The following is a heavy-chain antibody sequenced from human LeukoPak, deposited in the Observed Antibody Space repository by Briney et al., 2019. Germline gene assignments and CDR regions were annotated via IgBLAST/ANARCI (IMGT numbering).Heavy chain of an antibody. V-gene: IGHV3-48*03. CDR2: ISSSGSTI. CDR3: ARDRPIVVVVAATRGMDV. CDR1: GFTFSSYE. Sequence: GGSLRLSCAASGFTFSSYEMNWVRQAPGKGLEWVSYISSSGSTIYYADSVKGRFTISRDNAKNSLYLRMNSLRAEDTAVYYCARDRPIVVVVAATRGMDVWGQGTTVTVSS. J-gene: IGHJ6*02. D-gene: IGHD2-15*01.